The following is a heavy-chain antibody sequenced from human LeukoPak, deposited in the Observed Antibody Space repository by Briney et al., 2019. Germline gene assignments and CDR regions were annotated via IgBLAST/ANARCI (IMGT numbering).Heavy chain of an antibody. CDR2: ISAYNGDT. D-gene: IGHD2-15*01. Sequence: GASVKVFCKASGYTFTSYGFSWVRQAPGQGLEWMGWISAYNGDTNYAQKVQGRVTMTTDTSTSTAYMELRSLRSDDTAIYYCARDIVSGPPFDYWGQGTLVTVSS. J-gene: IGHJ4*02. V-gene: IGHV1-18*01. CDR1: GYTFTSYG. CDR3: ARDIVSGPPFDY.